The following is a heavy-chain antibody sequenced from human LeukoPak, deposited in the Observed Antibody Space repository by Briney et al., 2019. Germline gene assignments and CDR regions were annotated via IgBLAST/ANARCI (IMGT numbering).Heavy chain of an antibody. CDR2: ISGSGGGT. J-gene: IGHJ5*02. CDR3: ARGVSYGSGSYIGDP. CDR1: GFTFSSYA. Sequence: GGSLRLSCAASGFTFSSYAMSWVRQAPGKGLEWVSAISGSGGGTYYADYVKGRFTISRDNSKNTLYLQVNSLRAEDTAVYYCARGVSYGSGSYIGDPWGQGTLVTVSS. D-gene: IGHD3-10*01. V-gene: IGHV3-23*01.